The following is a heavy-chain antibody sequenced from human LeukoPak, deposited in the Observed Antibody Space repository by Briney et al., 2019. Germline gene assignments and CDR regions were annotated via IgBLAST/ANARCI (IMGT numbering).Heavy chain of an antibody. CDR2: IYCIGST. CDR3: ARDSSWFYFDY. D-gene: IGHD3-10*01. V-gene: IGHV4-30-4*08. J-gene: IGHJ4*02. Sequence: PSQTLSLTCTVSGGSISSGDYYWSWIRQPPGKGLEWIGYIYCIGSTYYNPSLKSRVTISVDTSKKQFSLKLSSVTAADTAVYYCARDSSWFYFDYWGQGTLVTVSS. CDR1: GGSISSGDYY.